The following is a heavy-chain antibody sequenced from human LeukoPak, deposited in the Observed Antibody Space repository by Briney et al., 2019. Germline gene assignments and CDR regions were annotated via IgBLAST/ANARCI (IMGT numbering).Heavy chain of an antibody. CDR1: GFTVSTNY. CDR2: IYSGGST. J-gene: IGHJ4*02. CDR3: ARVDGSGTLDY. Sequence: HPGGPLRLSCGASGFTVSTNYMSWVRQAPGKGLEWVSIIYSGGSTYYADSVKGRFTISRDNSKNTLYLQMNSLRAEDTAVYYCARVDGSGTLDYWGQGTLVTVSS. V-gene: IGHV3-66*01. D-gene: IGHD3-10*01.